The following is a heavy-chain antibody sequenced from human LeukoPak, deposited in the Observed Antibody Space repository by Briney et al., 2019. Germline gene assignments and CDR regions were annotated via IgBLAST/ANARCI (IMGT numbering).Heavy chain of an antibody. CDR3: AKDIDPFASSWLIQH. V-gene: IGHV3-9*01. Sequence: GGALRLSCAASVLTFDEYAMHWVRQAPGKGLEWVSGISWNSGSIGYADSVKGRFTISRDNAKNSLYLQMNSLRAEDTALYYCAKDIDPFASSWLIQHWGQGTLVTVSS. CDR1: VLTFDEYA. CDR2: ISWNSGSI. J-gene: IGHJ1*01. D-gene: IGHD6-13*01.